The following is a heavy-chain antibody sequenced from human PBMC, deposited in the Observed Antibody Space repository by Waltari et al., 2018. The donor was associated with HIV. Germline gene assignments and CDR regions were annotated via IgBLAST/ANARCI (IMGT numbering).Heavy chain of an antibody. V-gene: IGHV3-30-3*01. CDR2: TSYDGSNK. D-gene: IGHD6-13*01. CDR1: GFTFSSYA. J-gene: IGHJ4*02. Sequence: QVQLVESGGGVVQPGRSLRLSCAASGFTFSSYAMHWVRQATGKGLEWGAGTSYDGSNKYYADSVKGRFTISRDNSKNTLYLQMNSLRAEDTAVYYCARDPAAALHYFDYWGQGTLVTVSS. CDR3: ARDPAAALHYFDY.